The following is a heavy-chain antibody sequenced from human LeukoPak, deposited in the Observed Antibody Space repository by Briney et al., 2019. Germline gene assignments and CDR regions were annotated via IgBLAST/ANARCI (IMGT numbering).Heavy chain of an antibody. V-gene: IGHV3-23*01. D-gene: IGHD3-22*01. CDR1: GFTFSSHG. Sequence: GGSLRLSCAASGFTFSSHGMSWVRQAPGKGLEWVSTISGSGDYTYYADSVKGRFTISRDNSKNTLYLQMNSLRAEDTAVYYCAKDSSEIPPYYYDSSGYYNYWGQGTLVTVSS. J-gene: IGHJ4*02. CDR2: ISGSGDYT. CDR3: AKDSSEIPPYYYDSSGYYNY.